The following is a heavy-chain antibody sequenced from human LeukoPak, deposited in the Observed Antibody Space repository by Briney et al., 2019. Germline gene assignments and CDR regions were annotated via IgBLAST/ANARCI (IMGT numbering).Heavy chain of an antibody. CDR3: AKGGPDSSGTPRQGYFDF. D-gene: IGHD3-22*01. J-gene: IGHJ4*02. Sequence: QSGGSLRLSCAASGFTFSSFRMHWVRQAPGKGPVWISRINSDGITTTYADSVKGRFTISRDNAKNTLYLQMNSLRAEDTALYYCAKGGPDSSGTPRQGYFDFWGQGTLVTVSS. CDR2: INSDGITT. V-gene: IGHV3-74*01. CDR1: GFTFSSFR.